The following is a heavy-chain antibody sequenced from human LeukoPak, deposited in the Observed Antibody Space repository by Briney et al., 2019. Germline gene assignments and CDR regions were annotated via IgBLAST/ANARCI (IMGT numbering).Heavy chain of an antibody. J-gene: IGHJ4*02. V-gene: IGHV3-30*03. CDR2: ISYDGSNK. CDR3: ARDLAYASAFDY. D-gene: IGHD2-2*01. Sequence: PGGSLRLSCATSGFSFSSFWMSWVRQAPGKGLEWVAVISYDGSNKYYADSVKGRFTISRDNSKNTLYLQMNSLRAEDTAVYYCARDLAYASAFDYWGQGTLVTVSS. CDR1: GFSFSSFW.